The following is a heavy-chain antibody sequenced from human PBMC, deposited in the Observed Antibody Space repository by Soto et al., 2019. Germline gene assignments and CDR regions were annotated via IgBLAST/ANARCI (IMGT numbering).Heavy chain of an antibody. D-gene: IGHD3-10*02. V-gene: IGHV4-31*03. CDR2: IYYSGST. CDR3: ARVWLTAAVRGYFDY. CDR1: GGSISSGGYY. J-gene: IGHJ4*02. Sequence: SETLSLTCTVSGGSISSGGYYWSWIRQHPGKGLEWIGYIYYSGSTYYNPSLKSRVTISVDTSKNQFSLKLSSVTAADTAVYYCARVWLTAAVRGYFDYWGQGTLVTVSS.